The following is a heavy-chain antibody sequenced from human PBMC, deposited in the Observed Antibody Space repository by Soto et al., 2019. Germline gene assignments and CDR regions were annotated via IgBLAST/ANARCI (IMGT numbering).Heavy chain of an antibody. CDR3: TRDLWSGYYFGFFFDY. Sequence: GGSLRLSCTASGFTFGDYAMSWFRQAPGKGLEWVGFIRSKAYGGTTEYAASVKGRFTISRDDSKSIAYLQMNSLKTEDTAVYYCTRDLWSGYYFGFFFDYWGQGTLVTVSS. CDR2: IRSKAYGGTT. CDR1: GFTFGDYA. V-gene: IGHV3-49*03. D-gene: IGHD3-3*01. J-gene: IGHJ4*02.